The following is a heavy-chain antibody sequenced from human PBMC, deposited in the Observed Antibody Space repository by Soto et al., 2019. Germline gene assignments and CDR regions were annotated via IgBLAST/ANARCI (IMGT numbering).Heavy chain of an antibody. D-gene: IGHD2-2*01. CDR2: IYTSGST. Sequence: SSETLSLTCTVSGGSISSYYWSWIRQPAGKGLEWIGRIYTSGSTNYNPSLKSRVTMSVDTSKNQFSLKLSSVTAADTAVYYCARDGCSSTRCSTHYYYYGMDAWGQGTTVTVSS. CDR3: ARDGCSSTRCSTHYYYYGMDA. CDR1: GGSISSYY. V-gene: IGHV4-4*07. J-gene: IGHJ6*02.